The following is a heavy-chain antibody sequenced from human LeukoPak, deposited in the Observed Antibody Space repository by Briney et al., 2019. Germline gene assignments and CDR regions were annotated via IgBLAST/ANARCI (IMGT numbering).Heavy chain of an antibody. CDR3: ARDRGGMTTVTRGDY. CDR2: ISSSSSYI. V-gene: IGHV3-21*01. J-gene: IGHJ4*02. D-gene: IGHD4-17*01. CDR1: GFNFSIYS. Sequence: PGGSLRLSCAASGFNFSIYSMNWVRQAPGKGLEWVSSISSSSSYIYYADSVKGRFTIFRDNAKNSLYLQMNSLRAEDTAVYYCARDRGGMTTVTRGDYWGQGTLVTVSS.